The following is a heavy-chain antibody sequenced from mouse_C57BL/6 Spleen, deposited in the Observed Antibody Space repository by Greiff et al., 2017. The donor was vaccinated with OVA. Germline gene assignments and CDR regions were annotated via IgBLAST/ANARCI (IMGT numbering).Heavy chain of an antibody. CDR3: ARTSYGSSYSYWYFDV. J-gene: IGHJ1*03. CDR2: INPNYGTT. D-gene: IGHD1-1*01. CDR1: GYSFTDYN. V-gene: IGHV1-39*01. Sequence: EVQLQESGPELVKPGASVKISCKASGYSFTDYNMNWVKQSNGKSLEWIGVINPNYGTTSYNQKFKGKATLTVDQSSSTAYMQLNSLTSEDSAVYYCARTSYGSSYSYWYFDVWGTGTTVTVSS.